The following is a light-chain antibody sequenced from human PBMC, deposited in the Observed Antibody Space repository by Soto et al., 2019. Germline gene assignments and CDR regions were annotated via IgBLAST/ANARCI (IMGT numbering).Light chain of an antibody. Sequence: FTQSPATRSVSPGEVATLSCRASLNVNSYLARYQQKPGQAPRLLIYDASNRATGIPARFSGGGSGTDFTLTISSLQPDDFATYYCQQYSSYSPLTFGGGTKVDIK. CDR3: QQYSSYSPLT. CDR2: DAS. CDR1: LNVNSY. V-gene: IGKV3-11*01. J-gene: IGKJ4*01.